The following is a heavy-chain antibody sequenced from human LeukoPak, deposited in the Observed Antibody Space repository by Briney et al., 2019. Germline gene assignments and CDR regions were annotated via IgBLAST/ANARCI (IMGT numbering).Heavy chain of an antibody. J-gene: IGHJ4*02. V-gene: IGHV3-30*02. CDR2: IRYDGRNK. Sequence: GGSLRLSCAASGCTFSSYGMHWVRQAPGKGLEWVAFIRYDGRNKYYADSVKGRFTISRDNSKNTLYLQMNSLRAEDTAVYYCAKDQNPMIVVVITSPLDYWGQGTLVTVSS. D-gene: IGHD3-22*01. CDR1: GCTFSSYG. CDR3: AKDQNPMIVVVITSPLDY.